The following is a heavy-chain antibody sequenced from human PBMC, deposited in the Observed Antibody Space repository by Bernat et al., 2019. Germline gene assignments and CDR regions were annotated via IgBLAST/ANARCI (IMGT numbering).Heavy chain of an antibody. CDR1: GGSISGYY. D-gene: IGHD2-15*01. Sequence: QVQLQESGPGLVKPSETLSLPCSVSGGSISGYYWSCLRQPPGKELEWIGYIYYSWSTYYTPSLMIRITFSVDTSKNQFSLNLKYVTAADTAVYFCARDLSGGSHAFDIWGQGTVVTVSS. CDR2: IYYSWST. V-gene: IGHV4-59*01. CDR3: ARDLSGGSHAFDI. J-gene: IGHJ3*02.